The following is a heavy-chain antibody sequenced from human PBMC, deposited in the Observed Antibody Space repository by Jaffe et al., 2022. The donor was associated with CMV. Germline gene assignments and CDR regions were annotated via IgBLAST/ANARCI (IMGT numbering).Heavy chain of an antibody. D-gene: IGHD3-16*01. Sequence: QVQLQESGPGLVKPSETLSLTCTVSGGSISSYYWSWIRQPAGKGLEWIGRIYTSGSTNYNPSLKSRVTMSVDTSKNQFSLKLSSVTAADTAVYYCARAGRGWGSMIMVGDWFDPWGQGTLVTVSS. CDR2: IYTSGST. V-gene: IGHV4-4*07. CDR3: ARAGRGWGSMIMVGDWFDP. CDR1: GGSISSYY. J-gene: IGHJ5*02.